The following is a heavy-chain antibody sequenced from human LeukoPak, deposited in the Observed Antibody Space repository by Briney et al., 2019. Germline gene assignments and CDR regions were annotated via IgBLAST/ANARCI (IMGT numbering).Heavy chain of an antibody. V-gene: IGHV3-53*01. D-gene: IGHD3-10*01. J-gene: IGHJ2*01. CDR1: GFTVSSNY. CDR3: ARVPMDLTYWYFDL. Sequence: GGSLRLSCAASGFTVSSNYMSWVRQAPGKGLEWVSVIYSGGSTYYADSVKGRFTISRDNSKNTLYLQMNSLRAEDTAVYYCARVPMDLTYWYFDLWGRGTLVTVSS. CDR2: IYSGGST.